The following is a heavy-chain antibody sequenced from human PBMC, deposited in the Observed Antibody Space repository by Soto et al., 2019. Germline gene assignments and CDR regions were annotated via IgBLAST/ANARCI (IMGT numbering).Heavy chain of an antibody. CDR3: AREPVEPGVALGAYYYGMDV. J-gene: IGHJ6*02. V-gene: IGHV3-49*04. CDR2: IRSKAYGGTT. CDR1: GFTFGDYA. Sequence: GGSLRLSCTASGFTFGDYAMCWVRQAPGKGREWVGFIRSKAYGGTTEYAASVKGRFTISRDDSKSIAYLQMNSLKTEDTAVYYCAREPVEPGVALGAYYYGMDVWGQGTTVTVSS. D-gene: IGHD2-15*01.